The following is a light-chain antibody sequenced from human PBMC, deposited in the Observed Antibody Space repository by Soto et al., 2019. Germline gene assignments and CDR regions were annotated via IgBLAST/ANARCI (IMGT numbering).Light chain of an antibody. CDR3: QQYYRSPRT. J-gene: IGKJ1*01. Sequence: DIVMTQSPDSLAVSLGERATINCKSSQSVLYSSNNKNYLAWYQQRPGQSPKLLISWASTRESGVPDRFSGSGSGTDFTLTISSLQAEDVAVYYCQQYYRSPRTFGQGTKVEIE. CDR2: WAS. V-gene: IGKV4-1*01. CDR1: QSVLYSSNNKNY.